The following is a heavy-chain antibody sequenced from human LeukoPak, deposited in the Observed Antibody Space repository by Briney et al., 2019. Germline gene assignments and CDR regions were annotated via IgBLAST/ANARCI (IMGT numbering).Heavy chain of an antibody. Sequence: SETLSLTCAVSGGSISSSNWWSWVRQPPGKGLEWIGEIYHSGSTNYKPSLKSRVTISVDKSKNQFSLKLSSVTAADTAVYYCASPYSSGWYDYFDYWGQGTLVTVSS. J-gene: IGHJ4*02. V-gene: IGHV4-4*02. CDR1: GGSISSSNW. CDR3: ASPYSSGWYDYFDY. D-gene: IGHD6-19*01. CDR2: IYHSGST.